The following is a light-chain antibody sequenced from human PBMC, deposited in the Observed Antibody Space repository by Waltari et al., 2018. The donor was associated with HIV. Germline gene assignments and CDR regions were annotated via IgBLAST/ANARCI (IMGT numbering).Light chain of an antibody. Sequence: QSVLTQPPSVSGAPGQMVTISCSGGSSNIGSGYDVHRYQQFPGTAPKVLIYANTNRPSGVPDRFSGSKSGYSASLVITGLQAEDDADYYCQSYDSSLSGWVFGGGTKLTVL. CDR1: SSNIGSGYD. V-gene: IGLV1-40*01. CDR2: ANT. CDR3: QSYDSSLSGWV. J-gene: IGLJ3*02.